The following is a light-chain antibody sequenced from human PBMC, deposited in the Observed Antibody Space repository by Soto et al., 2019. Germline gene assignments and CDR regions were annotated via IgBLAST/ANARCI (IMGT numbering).Light chain of an antibody. Sequence: QSVLTQPASVPGSPGQSITISCTGTSNDVGGYDYVSWYQHHPGKAPKLMIYEVSDRPSGVSNRFSGSKSGNTASLTISGLQAEDEADYYCSSYTGSSTRYVFGTGTKVTVL. V-gene: IGLV2-14*01. CDR2: EVS. CDR1: SNDVGGYDY. CDR3: SSYTGSSTRYV. J-gene: IGLJ1*01.